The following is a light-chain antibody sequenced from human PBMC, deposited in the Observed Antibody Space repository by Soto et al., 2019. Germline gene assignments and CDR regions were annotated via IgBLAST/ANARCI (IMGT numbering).Light chain of an antibody. CDR3: AAWDDSLGGSGV. CDR2: AND. V-gene: IGLV1-47*02. Sequence: QSVLTQPPSASGTPGQRLIISCSGRSSNIGSNYVYWYQQLPGTAPKLLIYANDQRPSEVPDRFSGSKSGTSASLAISGLRSEDEAAYYCAAWDDSLGGSGVFGGGTKVTVL. J-gene: IGLJ3*02. CDR1: SSNIGSNY.